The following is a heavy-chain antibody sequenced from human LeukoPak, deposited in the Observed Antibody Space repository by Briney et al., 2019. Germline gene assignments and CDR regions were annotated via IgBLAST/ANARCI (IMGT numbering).Heavy chain of an antibody. CDR1: GYIFTHYY. V-gene: IGHV1-2*02. CDR2: INPKTGDT. J-gene: IGHJ4*02. D-gene: IGHD2-15*01. Sequence: EASVKVSCKASGYIFTHYYIHWMRQAPGQGLEWMGWINPKTGDTNFAKRFQGRVTMTRDTSTSTVYMELNRLTSDDTALYYCARVGYCSGDRCYLHFDYWGQGTLVTVSS. CDR3: ARVGYCSGDRCYLHFDY.